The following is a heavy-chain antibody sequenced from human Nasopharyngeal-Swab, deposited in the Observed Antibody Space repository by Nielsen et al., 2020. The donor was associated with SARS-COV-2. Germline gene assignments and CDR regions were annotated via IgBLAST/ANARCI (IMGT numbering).Heavy chain of an antibody. CDR1: GGSISSSSYY. CDR3: ARGYGGNSGPYYYGMDV. J-gene: IGHJ6*02. CDR2: IYYSGST. D-gene: IGHD4-23*01. V-gene: IGHV4-39*07. Sequence: GSLRLSCTVSGGSISSSSYYWGWIRQPPGKGLEWIGSIYYSGSTNYNPSPKSRVTISVDTSKNQFSLKLSSVTAADTAVYYCARGYGGNSGPYYYGMDVWGQGTTVTVSS.